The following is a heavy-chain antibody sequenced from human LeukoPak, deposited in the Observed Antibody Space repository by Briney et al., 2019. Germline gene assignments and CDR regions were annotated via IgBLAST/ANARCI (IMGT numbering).Heavy chain of an antibody. J-gene: IGHJ5*02. Sequence: GGSLRLSCAASGFTFSSYSMNWVRQAPGKGLEWVSSISSSSSYIYYADSVKGRFAISRDNAKNSLYLQMNSLRAEDTAVYYCARDLSPLNDFWSGPNWFDPWGQGTLVTVSS. CDR3: ARDLSPLNDFWSGPNWFDP. CDR2: ISSSSSYI. CDR1: GFTFSSYS. V-gene: IGHV3-21*01. D-gene: IGHD3-3*01.